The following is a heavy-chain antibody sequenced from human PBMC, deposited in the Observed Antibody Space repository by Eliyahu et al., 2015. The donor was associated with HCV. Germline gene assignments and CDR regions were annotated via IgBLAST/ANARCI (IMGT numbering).Heavy chain of an antibody. D-gene: IGHD3-22*01. CDR1: GFTFSNAX. Sequence: EVQLVESGGGLVXPGGSLRLSCAAXGFTFSNAXMSWVRQAPGKGLEWVGRIKKKADGGTTDYAAPVKGRFTISRDDSKNTLYLQINSLEIEDTAVYYCTTEYYYENSGVFDYWGQGTLVTVSS. CDR2: IKKKADGGTT. V-gene: IGHV3-15*01. CDR3: TTEYYYENSGVFDY. J-gene: IGHJ4*02.